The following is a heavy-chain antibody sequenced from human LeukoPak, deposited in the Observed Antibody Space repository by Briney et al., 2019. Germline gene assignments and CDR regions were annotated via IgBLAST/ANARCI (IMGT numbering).Heavy chain of an antibody. CDR3: AKDPRSNYYDSPDY. J-gene: IGHJ4*02. D-gene: IGHD3-22*01. V-gene: IGHV3-30*02. Sequence: GGSLRLSCAASGFTFSSYGMHWVRQAPGKGLEWVAVIWYDGSNKYYADSVKGRFTISRDNSKNTLYLQMNSLGAEDTAVYHCAKDPRSNYYDSPDYWGQGTLVTVSS. CDR1: GFTFSSYG. CDR2: IWYDGSNK.